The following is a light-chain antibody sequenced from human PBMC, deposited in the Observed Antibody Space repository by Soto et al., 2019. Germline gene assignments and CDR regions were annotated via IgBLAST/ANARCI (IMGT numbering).Light chain of an antibody. V-gene: IGKV4-1*01. CDR2: WAS. CDR3: QQYYSTAYT. Sequence: DIVMTQSPDSLAVSLGERATINCKSSQSVLYSANNKNYLAWYQQKPGQPPKLLIYWASTRESGIPHRFSGSGSGTDFTLAISSLQAVDVAVYYCQQYYSTAYTFGQGTKLHIK. CDR1: QSVLYSANNKNY. J-gene: IGKJ2*01.